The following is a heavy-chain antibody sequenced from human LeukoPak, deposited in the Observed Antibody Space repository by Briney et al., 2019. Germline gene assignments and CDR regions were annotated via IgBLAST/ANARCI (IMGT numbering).Heavy chain of an antibody. J-gene: IGHJ4*02. CDR2: INPKSGGT. CDR3: ARGRYSSGWSTLFY. CDR1: GYTFTGYY. Sequence: ASVKVSCKASGYTFTGYYMHWVRQAPGQGLEWMGRINPKSGGTNYAQKFQGRVSITRETSISTAYMELSRLRSDDTAVYYCARGRYSSGWSTLFYWGQGTLVTVSS. V-gene: IGHV1-2*06. D-gene: IGHD6-19*01.